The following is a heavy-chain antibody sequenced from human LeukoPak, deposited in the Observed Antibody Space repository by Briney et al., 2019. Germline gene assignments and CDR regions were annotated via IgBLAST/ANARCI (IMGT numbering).Heavy chain of an antibody. V-gene: IGHV1-2*06. CDR1: GYTFTVFH. Sequence: EASVKVSCRASGYTFTVFHMYWVRQAPGQGLEWMGRINPNSGGTNYAQKFQGRVTMTRDTSISTAFMELSGLRSDDTAVYYCASSLGYCSGGNCPRGSWGQGTLVTVSS. D-gene: IGHD2-15*01. CDR2: INPNSGGT. CDR3: ASSLGYCSGGNCPRGS. J-gene: IGHJ4*02.